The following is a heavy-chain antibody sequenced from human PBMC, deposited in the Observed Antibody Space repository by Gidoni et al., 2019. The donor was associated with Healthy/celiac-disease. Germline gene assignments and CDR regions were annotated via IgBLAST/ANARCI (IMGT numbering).Heavy chain of an antibody. CDR3: ARGRTMVRGGRPLFYWFDP. V-gene: IGHV4-34*01. D-gene: IGHD3-10*01. CDR1: GGSFCGYS. CDR2: INHSGST. J-gene: IGHJ5*02. Sequence: QVQLQQWGAGLLKPSETLSLTCAVYGGSFCGYSWSWIRQPPGKGLEWIGGINHSGSTNYNPSLKSRVTISVDTSKNQFSLKLSSVTAADTAVYYCARGRTMVRGGRPLFYWFDPWGQGTLVTVSS.